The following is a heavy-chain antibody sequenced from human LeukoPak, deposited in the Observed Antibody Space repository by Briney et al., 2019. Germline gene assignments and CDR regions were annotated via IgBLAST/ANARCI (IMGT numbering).Heavy chain of an antibody. CDR2: INPSGGST. D-gene: IGHD1-26*01. CDR3: ARRGGARGSYYAAFDI. CDR1: GYTFTSYY. V-gene: IGHV1-46*01. Sequence: ASVKVSCKASGYTFTSYYVHWVRQAPGQGLEWMGIINPSGGSTSYAQKFQGRVTMTRDTSTSTVYMELSSLRSEDTAVYYCARRGGARGSYYAAFDIWGQGTMVTVSS. J-gene: IGHJ3*02.